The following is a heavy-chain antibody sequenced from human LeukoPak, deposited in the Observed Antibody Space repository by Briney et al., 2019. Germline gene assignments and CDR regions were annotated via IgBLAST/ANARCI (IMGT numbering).Heavy chain of an antibody. Sequence: PSQTLSLTCAVSGGSISSGGYSWSWIRPPPGKGLEWIGYIYHSGGTYYNPSLQSPVTIAVDRSKNQFSLKLSSVTAADTAVYYCARTAANTYYYFDSWGQGTLVTVSS. CDR3: ARTAANTYYYFDS. J-gene: IGHJ4*02. CDR1: GGSISSGGYS. CDR2: IYHSGGT. V-gene: IGHV4-30-2*01. D-gene: IGHD2-2*01.